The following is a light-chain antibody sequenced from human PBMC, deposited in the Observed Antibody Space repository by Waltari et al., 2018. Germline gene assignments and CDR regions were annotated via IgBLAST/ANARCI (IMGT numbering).Light chain of an antibody. Sequence: QSVLTQPHSASGTPGQRVTIPCSGRSYTVGSQYVHLYQQLPGTAPKLLIHRNNQRPSGVPDRFSGSKSGTSASLAISGLRSEDEADYYCAAWDDSLSGVVFGGGTKLTVL. J-gene: IGLJ2*01. CDR1: SYTVGSQY. V-gene: IGLV1-47*01. CDR3: AAWDDSLSGVV. CDR2: RNN.